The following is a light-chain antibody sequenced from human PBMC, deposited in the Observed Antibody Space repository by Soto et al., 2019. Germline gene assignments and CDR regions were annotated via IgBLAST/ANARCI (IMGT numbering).Light chain of an antibody. Sequence: QSALTQPASVSGSLGQSITISCTGSSSDVGRYNLVSCYQQHPGKAPKLLIYEDIERPSGVSDRFSGSKSGNTASLTISGLQTEDEADYYCCSYAAGTSVVFGGGTKLTVL. V-gene: IGLV2-23*01. J-gene: IGLJ2*01. CDR3: CSYAAGTSVV. CDR1: SSDVGRYNL. CDR2: EDI.